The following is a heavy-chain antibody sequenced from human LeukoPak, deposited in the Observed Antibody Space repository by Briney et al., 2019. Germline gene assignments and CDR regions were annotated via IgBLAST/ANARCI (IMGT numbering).Heavy chain of an antibody. J-gene: IGHJ5*01. D-gene: IGHD3-22*01. CDR1: GFTFNIYA. Sequence: GGSLKLSCAASGFTFNIYAMSWVRQAPGKGLEWVSSITSSGDATFHADSVKDRFTISRDNSKSTLYLQMSRLRVEDTAVYYCAKDRPNYHESNGHYYRLNGDSWGQGTLVTVSS. CDR2: ITSSGDAT. V-gene: IGHV3-23*01. CDR3: AKDRPNYHESNGHYYRLNGDS.